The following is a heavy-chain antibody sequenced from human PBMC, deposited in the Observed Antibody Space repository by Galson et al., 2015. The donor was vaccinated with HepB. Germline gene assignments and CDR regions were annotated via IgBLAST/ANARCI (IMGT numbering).Heavy chain of an antibody. V-gene: IGHV3-33*08. Sequence: SLRLSCAASGFTFSSYGMHWVRQAPGKGLEWVAVIWYDGSNKYYADSVKGRFTISRDNSKNTLYLQMNSLRAEDTAVYYCVSGSPGVRGVDADFDYWGQGTLVTVSS. CDR3: VSGSPGVRGVDADFDY. CDR1: GFTFSSYG. J-gene: IGHJ4*02. CDR2: IWYDGSNK. D-gene: IGHD3-10*01.